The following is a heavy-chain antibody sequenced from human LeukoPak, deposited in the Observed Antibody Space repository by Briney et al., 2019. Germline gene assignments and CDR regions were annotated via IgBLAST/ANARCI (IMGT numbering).Heavy chain of an antibody. V-gene: IGHV3-48*01. Sequence: PGGSLRLSCVASRFTFSTYSMNWVRQAPGRGLEWVSYISSGSTNIYYKDSVKGRFIVSRDNAKNSLYLHMASRRAEDTAVYYCVRNDGDNAFDIWGQGTMVVVSS. CDR2: ISSGSTNI. CDR1: RFTFSTYS. CDR3: VRNDGDNAFDI. D-gene: IGHD4-17*01. J-gene: IGHJ3*02.